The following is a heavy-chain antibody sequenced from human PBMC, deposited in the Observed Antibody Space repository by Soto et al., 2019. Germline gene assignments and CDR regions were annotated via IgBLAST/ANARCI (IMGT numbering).Heavy chain of an antibody. D-gene: IGHD3-22*01. CDR1: GFRFRTYS. Sequence: VVSLRLSCAASGFRFRTYSMNWVRQAPGKGLEWVASISTTNSYIYYAGSVRGRFTISRDNAKNSLFLQMNSLRAEDTAVYYCTRDPVPDSSGYFPFDYWGQGTLVTVSS. J-gene: IGHJ4*02. V-gene: IGHV3-21*01. CDR3: TRDPVPDSSGYFPFDY. CDR2: ISTTNSYI.